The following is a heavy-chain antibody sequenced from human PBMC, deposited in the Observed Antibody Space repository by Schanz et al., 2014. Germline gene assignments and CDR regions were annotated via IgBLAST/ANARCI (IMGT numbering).Heavy chain of an antibody. J-gene: IGHJ4*02. CDR1: GGSITSYY. CDR3: ARYTGAYFDY. D-gene: IGHD1-26*01. CDR2: IYDSGST. Sequence: QVQLQESGPGLVKPSETLSLTCTVSGGSITSYYWSWIRQPPGKGLEWIGYIYDSGSTNYKSSLKSRVTMSVDTSKTHFSLRLSSVTAADTAVYYCARYTGAYFDYWGQGTLVTVSS. V-gene: IGHV4-59*12.